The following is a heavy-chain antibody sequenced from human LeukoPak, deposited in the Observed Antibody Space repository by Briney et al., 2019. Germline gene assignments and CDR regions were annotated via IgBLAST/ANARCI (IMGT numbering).Heavy chain of an antibody. CDR3: ARGGTAMVSSAYYYYYMDV. Sequence: VASVKVSCKASGYTFTGYYMHWVRQAPGQGLEWMGWINPNSGGTNYAQKFQGRVTMTRDTSISTAYMELSRLRSDDTAVYYCARGGTAMVSSAYYYYYMDVWGKGTTVTVSS. CDR1: GYTFTGYY. V-gene: IGHV1-2*02. D-gene: IGHD5-18*01. J-gene: IGHJ6*03. CDR2: INPNSGGT.